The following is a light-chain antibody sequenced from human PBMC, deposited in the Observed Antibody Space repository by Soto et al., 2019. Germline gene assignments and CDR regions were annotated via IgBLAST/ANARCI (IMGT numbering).Light chain of an antibody. CDR3: QQRYNWPWT. V-gene: IGKV3-11*01. CDR1: QSVSSY. CDR2: DTS. J-gene: IGKJ1*01. Sequence: EIVLTQSPATLSLSPGESATLSCRASQSVSSYLAWYQQKPGRAPRLLIYDTSNRATGIPARFSGSGSATDFTLTISSLETEDFAVYYCQQRYNWPWTFGKGTKV.